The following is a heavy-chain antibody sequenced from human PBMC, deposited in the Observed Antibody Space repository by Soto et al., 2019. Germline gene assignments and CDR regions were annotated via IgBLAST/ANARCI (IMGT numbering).Heavy chain of an antibody. CDR1: GFTVSSNY. V-gene: IGHV3-33*06. CDR3: AKDNYYVSKSCMGCVEV. D-gene: IGHD3-10*02. J-gene: IGHJ6*02. Sequence: GGSLRLSCAASGFTVSSNYMSWVLQAPGKGLEWVAVIWYDGSNKYYADSVKGRFTISRDNSKNTLYLQMNSLRAEDTAVYYCAKDNYYVSKSCMGCVEVWGQGTTVTVSS. CDR2: IWYDGSNK.